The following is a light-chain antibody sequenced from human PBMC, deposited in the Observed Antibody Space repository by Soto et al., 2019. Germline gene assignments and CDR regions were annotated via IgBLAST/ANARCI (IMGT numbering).Light chain of an antibody. J-gene: IGLJ1*01. Sequence: QSVLTQPPSVSGAPGQRVTISCTGSSSNIGAGYDVHWYQQLPGTAPKLLIYGNSNRPSGVPDRFSGSKSGTSASLAITGLQAEDEAQDYCQSYDSSLSGSYVYGTGTKLTVL. V-gene: IGLV1-40*01. CDR2: GNS. CDR3: QSYDSSLSGSYV. CDR1: SSNIGAGYD.